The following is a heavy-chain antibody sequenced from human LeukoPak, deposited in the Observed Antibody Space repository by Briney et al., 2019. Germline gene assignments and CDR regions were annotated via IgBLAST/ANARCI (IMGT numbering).Heavy chain of an antibody. J-gene: IGHJ5*02. Sequence: GESLKISCKASGYSFTLYWIGWVRQMPGKGREWMGIIYPGDSDTTYSPSFQGQVTISADKSISTAYLQWDTLKASDTAMYYCARGPRHSGTYYSWGQGTLVTVSS. D-gene: IGHD3-10*01. CDR3: ARGPRHSGTYYS. CDR2: IYPGDSDT. V-gene: IGHV5-51*01. CDR1: GYSFTLYW.